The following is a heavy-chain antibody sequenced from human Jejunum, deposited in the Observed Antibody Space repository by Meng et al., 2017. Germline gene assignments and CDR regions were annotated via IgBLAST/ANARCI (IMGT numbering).Heavy chain of an antibody. CDR2: IYTSGTI. V-gene: IGHV4-61*02. D-gene: IGHD3-9*01. J-gene: IGHJ3*02. CDR1: GGSISSGGYY. Sequence: SETLSLTCTVAGGSISSGGYYWNWIRRPAGKGLEWIGRIYTSGTINYNPSLKSRVTISIDTSKNQLYLKLNSVTAADTAVYYCARVQANYDILSGLLRFDAFDIWGQGTMVTVSS. CDR3: ARVQANYDILSGLLRFDAFDI.